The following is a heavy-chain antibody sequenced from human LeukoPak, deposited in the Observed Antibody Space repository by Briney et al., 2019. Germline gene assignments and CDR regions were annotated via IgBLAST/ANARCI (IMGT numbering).Heavy chain of an antibody. CDR3: ARPSGAAVTTNYFDY. CDR1: GYSITSYW. D-gene: IGHD4-17*01. CDR2: IYPGDSDT. Sequence: GESLKISCQGSGYSITSYWIAWVRQMPGKRLEWMGIIYPGDSDTRYSPSFQGQVSISADTSINTAYLQWNNLKASDTAMYYCARPSGAAVTTNYFDYWGQGTLVTVSS. J-gene: IGHJ4*02. V-gene: IGHV5-51*01.